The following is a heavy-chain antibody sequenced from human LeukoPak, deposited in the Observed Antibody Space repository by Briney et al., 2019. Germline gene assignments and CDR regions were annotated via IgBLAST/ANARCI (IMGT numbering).Heavy chain of an antibody. CDR1: GYTFTSHF. D-gene: IGHD5-18*01. Sequence: ASVKVSCKASGYTFTSHFMHWVRQAPGQGLEWMGIINPRGGSTSYTQKFQGRVTMTRDTSISTAYMELSRLRSDDTAVYYCARDGSSSAIWYYYYYMDVWGKGTTVTVSS. CDR3: ARDGSSSAIWYYYYYMDV. J-gene: IGHJ6*03. V-gene: IGHV1-46*01. CDR2: INPRGGST.